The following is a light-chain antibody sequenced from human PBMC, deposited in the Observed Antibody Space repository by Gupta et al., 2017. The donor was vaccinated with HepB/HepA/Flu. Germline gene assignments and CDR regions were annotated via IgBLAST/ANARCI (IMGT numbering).Light chain of an antibody. Sequence: DIVMTQSPDSLAVSLGERATINCKSSQSVLYSSNNQNHLAWYQQKPGQPPKLLIYWASTRESGVPDRFSGSGSGTDFTLTISGLQAEDVAVYYCQQYYSTPQTFGQGTKVEIK. CDR3: QQYYSTPQT. CDR1: QSVLYSSNNQNH. J-gene: IGKJ1*01. CDR2: WAS. V-gene: IGKV4-1*01.